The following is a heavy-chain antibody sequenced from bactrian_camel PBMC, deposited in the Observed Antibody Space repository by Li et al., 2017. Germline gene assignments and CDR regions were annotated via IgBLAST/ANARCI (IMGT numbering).Heavy chain of an antibody. V-gene: IGHV3S56*01. CDR1: RYTYMHYC. CDR2: IDSDGST. D-gene: IGHD2*01. CDR3: AADSISRSGGYCWDAEAYHY. Sequence: VQLVESGGGSVQAGGSLRLSCAATRYTYMHYCMGWFRQAPGKEREGVAAIDSDGSTYYADSVKGRFTVSHDNTKTTVYLQMNRLRPEDTAMYYCAADSISRSGGYCWDAEAYHYWGQGTQVTVS. J-gene: IGHJ4*01.